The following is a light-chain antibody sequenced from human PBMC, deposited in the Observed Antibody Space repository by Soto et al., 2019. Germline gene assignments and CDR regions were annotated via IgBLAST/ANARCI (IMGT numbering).Light chain of an antibody. CDR2: LNSDGSH. CDR3: QTWVGTGNVV. CDR1: SGHSSYA. Sequence: QPVLTQSPSASASLGASVKVTCTLSSGHSSYAIAWHQQQPEKGPRYLMKLNSDGSHSKGDGIPDRFSGSSSGAERYLTISSLQSEDEADNYCQTWVGTGNVVFGGGTKLTVL. V-gene: IGLV4-69*01. J-gene: IGLJ2*01.